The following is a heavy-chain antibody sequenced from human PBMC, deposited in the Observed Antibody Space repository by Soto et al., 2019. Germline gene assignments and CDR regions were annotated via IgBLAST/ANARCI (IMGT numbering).Heavy chain of an antibody. J-gene: IGHJ4*02. CDR1: EFTFSNCA. CDR3: AKDPQQLIVYFDY. CDR2: ISDNGGTT. Sequence: GGSLRLSCAASEFTFSNCAMSWVRQAPGKGLEWVSSISDNGGTTYYADSVKGRFTISRDNSKNTLYLQMNSLRAEDTAVYYGAKDPQQLIVYFDYWAQGTQVTVSS. V-gene: IGHV3-23*01. D-gene: IGHD6-13*01.